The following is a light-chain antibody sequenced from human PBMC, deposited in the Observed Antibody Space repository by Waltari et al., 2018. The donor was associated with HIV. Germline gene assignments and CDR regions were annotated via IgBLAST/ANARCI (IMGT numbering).Light chain of an antibody. V-gene: IGKV1-NL1*01. J-gene: IGKJ4*01. CDR2: GAF. CDR1: QDISNS. CDR3: QQNFGVPLT. Sequence: DIQMTQSPSSLSASIGDTVTLPCRAGQDISNSVSWFQQRPGEVPKLLVHGAFILQRGVPSRFSCSGSGTDYSLSIRGLQAEDFATYFCQQNFGVPLTFGGGTRVDI.